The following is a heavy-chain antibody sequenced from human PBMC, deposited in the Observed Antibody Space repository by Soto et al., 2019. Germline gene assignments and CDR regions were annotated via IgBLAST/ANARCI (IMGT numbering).Heavy chain of an antibody. V-gene: IGHV3-23*01. CDR2: ISGSGVST. CDR1: GFTFSSYA. J-gene: IGHJ4*02. Sequence: EVQLLESGGGLVQPGGSLRLSCAASGFTFSSYAMTWVRQAPGKGLEWVSGISGSGVSTYYADSVKGRFTISRDNSKNTLYLQMNRLRAADTALYYCAKGSRADFYSDSDYLGQGTLVTVSS. CDR3: AKGSRADFYSDSDY. D-gene: IGHD2-21*02.